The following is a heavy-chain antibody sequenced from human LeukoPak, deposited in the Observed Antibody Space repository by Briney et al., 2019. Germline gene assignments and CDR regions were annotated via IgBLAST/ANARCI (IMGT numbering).Heavy chain of an antibody. V-gene: IGHV4-59*01. CDR1: GASISSSR. CDR2: MYNSGNT. CDR3: ARTQITIVGVVITKWYFDL. Sequence: SETLSLTCTVSGASISSSRWSWIRQPPGKGLEWIGYMYNSGNTNYNPSLKSRVIISGDTSKNQFSLRLSSVTAADTAVYYCARTQITIVGVVITKWYFDLWGRGTLVTVSS. D-gene: IGHD3-3*01. J-gene: IGHJ2*01.